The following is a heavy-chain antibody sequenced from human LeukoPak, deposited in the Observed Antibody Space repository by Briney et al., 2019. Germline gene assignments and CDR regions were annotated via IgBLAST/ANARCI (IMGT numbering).Heavy chain of an antibody. J-gene: IGHJ4*02. Sequence: GGSLRLSCAASGFTVSSNYMSWVRQAPGKGLEWVSVFYSGGSTYYADSVKGRFTISRDNSKNTLYLQMNSLRAEDTAVYYCARGKPSTVTMTIWGQGTLVTVSS. CDR3: ARGKPSTVTMTI. V-gene: IGHV3-53*01. D-gene: IGHD4-17*01. CDR2: FYSGGST. CDR1: GFTVSSNY.